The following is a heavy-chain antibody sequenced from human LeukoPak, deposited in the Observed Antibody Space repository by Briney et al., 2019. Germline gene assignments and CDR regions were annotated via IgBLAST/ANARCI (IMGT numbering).Heavy chain of an antibody. J-gene: IGHJ6*03. Sequence: GESLKISCKGSGYSFTSYWIGWVRQMPGKGLEWMGIIYPGDSDTRYSPSFQGQVTISADKSISTAYLQWSSLKASDTAMYYCARHSRYYDFWSGYYRGDYYYYYMDVWGKGTTVTVSS. D-gene: IGHD3-3*01. CDR2: IYPGDSDT. CDR3: ARHSRYYDFWSGYYRGDYYYYYMDV. V-gene: IGHV5-51*01. CDR1: GYSFTSYW.